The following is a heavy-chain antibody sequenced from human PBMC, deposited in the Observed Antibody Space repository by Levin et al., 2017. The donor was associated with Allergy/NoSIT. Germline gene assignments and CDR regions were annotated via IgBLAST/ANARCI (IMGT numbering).Heavy chain of an antibody. Sequence: SCAASGFTVSSNYMSWVRQAPGKGLEWVSVIYSGGTTYYADSVKGRFTISRDNSKNTLYLQMNSLRAEDTAVYYCARDPPYYDSSGYYYYYGMDVWGQGTTVTVSS. CDR1: GFTVSSNY. CDR2: IYSGGTT. D-gene: IGHD3-22*01. V-gene: IGHV3-66*01. J-gene: IGHJ6*02. CDR3: ARDPPYYDSSGYYYYYGMDV.